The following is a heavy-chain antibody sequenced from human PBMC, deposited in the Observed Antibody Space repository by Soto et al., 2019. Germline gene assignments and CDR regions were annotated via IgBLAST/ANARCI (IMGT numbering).Heavy chain of an antibody. V-gene: IGHV3-33*01. Sequence: PAGSLRLSCAASGFTFSSYGMNWVRQAPGKGLEWVAVIWHDGSNKYYADSVKGRFTSTRDNSKNTGYLQMNSLRAEDTAVYCCARDNSKAEGGKYYYNIGMEVGGQGTRITIS. CDR1: GFTFSSYG. CDR2: IWHDGSNK. D-gene: IGHD6-13*01. CDR3: ARDNSKAEGGKYYYNIGMEV. J-gene: IGHJ6*01.